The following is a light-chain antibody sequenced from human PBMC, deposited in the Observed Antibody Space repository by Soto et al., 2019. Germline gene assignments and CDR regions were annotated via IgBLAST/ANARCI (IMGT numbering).Light chain of an antibody. Sequence: HSVLTQPPSASGTPGQRVTISCSGSRSNIGSNTVNWYQQLPGTAPKLLIYGNNERPSGVPDRFSGSKSGTSASLAISGLQSEDEADYYCAAWDDSLNGHVVFGGGTKVTVL. V-gene: IGLV1-44*01. CDR1: RSNIGSNT. CDR2: GNN. J-gene: IGLJ2*01. CDR3: AAWDDSLNGHVV.